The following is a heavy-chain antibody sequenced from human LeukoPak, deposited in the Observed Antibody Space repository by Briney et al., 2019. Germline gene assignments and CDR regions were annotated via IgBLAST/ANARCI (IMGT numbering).Heavy chain of an antibody. J-gene: IGHJ4*02. D-gene: IGHD1-26*01. V-gene: IGHV4-59*08. CDR2: IYYSGGT. CDR1: GGSISSYY. Sequence: SETLSLTCTVSGGSISSYYWSWIRQPPGRGLEWIGYIYYSGGTNYNPSLKSRVTISVDTSKNQFSLKLSSVTAADTAVYYCARLGFSNSGSYLAPSDYWGQGTLVTVSS. CDR3: ARLGFSNSGSYLAPSDY.